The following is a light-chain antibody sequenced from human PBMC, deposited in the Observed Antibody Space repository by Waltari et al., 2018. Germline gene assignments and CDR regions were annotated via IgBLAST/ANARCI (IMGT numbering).Light chain of an antibody. V-gene: IGKV2-28*01. CDR2: LGS. CDR1: QSLLHYNGRNY. CDR3: MQALQTRPT. J-gene: IGKJ4*01. Sequence: DLVMILSLLSLSVTTGEPAFISCRARQSLLHYNGRNYLDWYLQRPGQSPQLLIYLGSTRGSGVPDRFSGSGSGTDFTLNISRVESEDVGVYYCMQALQTRPTFGGGTKVEIK.